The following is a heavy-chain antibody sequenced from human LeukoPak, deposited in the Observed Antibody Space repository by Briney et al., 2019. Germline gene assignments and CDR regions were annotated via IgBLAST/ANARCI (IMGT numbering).Heavy chain of an antibody. CDR1: GYSISSGYY. D-gene: IGHD3-10*01. Sequence: PSETLSLTCTVSGYSISSGYYWGWIRQPPGKGLEWIGSIYHSGSTYYNPSLKSRVTISVDTSKNQFSLKLSSVTAADTAVYYCARDRTTVRGDTIFDYWGQGTLVTVSS. V-gene: IGHV4-38-2*02. CDR3: ARDRTTVRGDTIFDY. CDR2: IYHSGST. J-gene: IGHJ4*02.